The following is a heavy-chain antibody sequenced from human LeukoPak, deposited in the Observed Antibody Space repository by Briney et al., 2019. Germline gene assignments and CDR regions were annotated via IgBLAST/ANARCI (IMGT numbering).Heavy chain of an antibody. J-gene: IGHJ4*02. CDR3: AKTTAGYSSGRYPGWPIDY. Sequence: GGSLRLSCAASGFSYNGQTVSWFRQPPGKPLEWVSSLSRYGTPYYADSVKGRFTFSRDSIRNTLSLHMTSLRADDTAVYYCAKTTAGYSSGRYPGWPIDYWGQGTLVTVSS. CDR2: LSRYGTP. CDR1: GFSYNGQT. V-gene: IGHV3-23*05. D-gene: IGHD6-19*01.